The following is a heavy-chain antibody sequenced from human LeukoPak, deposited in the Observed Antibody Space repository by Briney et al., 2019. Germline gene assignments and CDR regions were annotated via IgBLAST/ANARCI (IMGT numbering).Heavy chain of an antibody. J-gene: IGHJ4*02. CDR3: TRDQARRQAG. Sequence: GGSLRLSCAASGFTVSSDPMNWVRQAPGKGLQWVSVIYTGGGTYYADSVTGRFTISRDNSKNTLYLQMNSLRVEDTAVYYCTRDQARRQAGWGQGTLVTVSS. V-gene: IGHV3-66*01. CDR2: IYTGGGT. CDR1: GFTVSSDP.